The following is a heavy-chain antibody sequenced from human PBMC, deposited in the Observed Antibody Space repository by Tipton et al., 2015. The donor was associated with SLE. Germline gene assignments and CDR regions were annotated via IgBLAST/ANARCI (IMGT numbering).Heavy chain of an antibody. D-gene: IGHD1/OR15-1a*01. CDR2: IYYSGST. CDR1: GASISSYY. V-gene: IGHV4-59*01. Sequence: TLSLTCTVSGASISSYYWSWIRQLPGKGLEWIGFIYYSGSTLYNPSLTSRVTISIDTSKNQFSLNLSSVTAADTAVYYCARGRTGTDYWGQGTLVTVSS. J-gene: IGHJ4*02. CDR3: ARGRTGTDY.